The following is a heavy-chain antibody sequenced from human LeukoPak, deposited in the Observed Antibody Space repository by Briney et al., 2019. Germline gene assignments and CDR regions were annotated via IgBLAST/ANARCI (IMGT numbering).Heavy chain of an antibody. D-gene: IGHD1-20*01. CDR3: ARLKGEGNWQYYYYMDV. CDR2: IYHSWST. J-gene: IGHJ6*03. CDR1: GYSISRGYY. Sequence: SETLSLTRTLSGYSISRGYYLGWIRQPPGKGLEGIGKIYHSWSTDYNPSLKKRVSISVDTSKNQFSLKMSSVTAGDTAVYYCARLKGEGNWQYYYYMDVWGKGTTVTISS. V-gene: IGHV4-38-2*02.